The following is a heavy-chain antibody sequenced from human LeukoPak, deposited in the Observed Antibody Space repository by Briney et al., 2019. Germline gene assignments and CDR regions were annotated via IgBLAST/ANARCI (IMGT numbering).Heavy chain of an antibody. Sequence: ASVKVSCKASGCTFTSYDINWVRQATGQGLEWMGWMNPNSGNTGYAQKFQGRVTMTRNTSISTAYMELSSLRPEDTAVYYCASSSSGGGEFDYWGQGTLVTVSS. CDR2: MNPNSGNT. J-gene: IGHJ4*02. CDR3: ASSSSGGGEFDY. CDR1: GCTFTSYD. D-gene: IGHD3-16*01. V-gene: IGHV1-8*01.